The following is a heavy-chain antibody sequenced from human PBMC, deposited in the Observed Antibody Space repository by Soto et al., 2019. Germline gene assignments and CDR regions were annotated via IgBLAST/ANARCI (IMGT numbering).Heavy chain of an antibody. D-gene: IGHD2-15*01. CDR1: GFSFSRHA. V-gene: IGHV3-23*01. J-gene: IGHJ6*02. Sequence: EVQLLESGGGLVQPGGSLRLSCAASGFSFSRHAMSWVRQAPGKGLEWVSTISSGGTTYYEDSVKGRFTISRDNSKNTQSLQINSLGAEDTAVYYCAKLGYCSGGTCYLDYYYGVDVWGQGTTVTVSS. CDR2: ISSGGTT. CDR3: AKLGYCSGGTCYLDYYYGVDV.